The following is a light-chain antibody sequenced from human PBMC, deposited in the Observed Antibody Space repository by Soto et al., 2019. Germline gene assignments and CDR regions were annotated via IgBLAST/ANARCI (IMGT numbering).Light chain of an antibody. CDR1: SSDVGGYNY. Sequence: QSALTQPASVSGSPGQSITISCTGTSSDVGGYNYVSWYQQHPGKAPKLMIYEVSNRPPGVSNRFSGSKSGKTASLTISGPQAEDEADYYCSSYTSSSTPHVFGTGTKVTVL. CDR3: SSYTSSSTPHV. V-gene: IGLV2-14*01. CDR2: EVS. J-gene: IGLJ1*01.